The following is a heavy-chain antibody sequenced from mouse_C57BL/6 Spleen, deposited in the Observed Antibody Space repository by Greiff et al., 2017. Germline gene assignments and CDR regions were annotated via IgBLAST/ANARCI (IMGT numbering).Heavy chain of an antibody. D-gene: IGHD1-1*01. Sequence: QVQLQQSGAELVRPGASVTLSCKASGYTFTDYEMHWVKQTPVHGLEWIGAIDPETGGTAYNQKFTGKAILTADKSSSTAYMELRSLTSEDSAVYYCTRRVGVDYYGSSYYARDYWGQGTSVTVAS. CDR2: IDPETGGT. CDR3: TRRVGVDYYGSSYYARDY. CDR1: GYTFTDYE. J-gene: IGHJ4*01. V-gene: IGHV1-15*01.